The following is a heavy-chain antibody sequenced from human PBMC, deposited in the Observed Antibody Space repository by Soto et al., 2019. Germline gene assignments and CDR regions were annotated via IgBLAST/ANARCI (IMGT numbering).Heavy chain of an antibody. CDR3: ARLPTLHLWRYYVDH. Sequence: QLHLQESGPGLVKPSETLSLTCTVSGGSIGDNYYWGWLRQTPGKGLEWIGNIFRTGDTYFNPSLNSRLTISIDPTKNQFSLKLTSVTAADTAVYYCARLPTLHLWRYYVDHWGQGTLVTVSS. D-gene: IGHD5-18*01. CDR1: GGSIGDNYY. CDR2: IFRTGDT. V-gene: IGHV4-39*01. J-gene: IGHJ4*02.